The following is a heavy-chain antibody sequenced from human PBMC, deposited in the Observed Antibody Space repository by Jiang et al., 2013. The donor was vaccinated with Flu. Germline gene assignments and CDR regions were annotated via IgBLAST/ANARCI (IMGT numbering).Heavy chain of an antibody. J-gene: IGHJ4*02. D-gene: IGHD4-23*01. CDR2: ISVYNGNT. CDR1: GYTFTSHG. CDR3: SRVSGGAPMYYFDY. Sequence: EVKKPGASVKVSCKASGYTFTSHGINWVRQAPGQGLEWMGWISVYNGNTIYAQKLQDRVSMTTDTSTATAYMELRSLRSDDTAVYYCSRVSGGAPMYYFDYWGQGALVTVSS. V-gene: IGHV1-18*01.